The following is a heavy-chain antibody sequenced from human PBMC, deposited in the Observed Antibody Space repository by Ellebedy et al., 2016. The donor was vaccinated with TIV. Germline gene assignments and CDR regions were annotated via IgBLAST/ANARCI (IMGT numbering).Heavy chain of an antibody. CDR3: ARAYDYGDYVDY. D-gene: IGHD4-17*01. V-gene: IGHV3-21*01. J-gene: IGHJ4*02. CDR2: ISSSSSYI. CDR1: GFTFSSYS. Sequence: GESLKISCAASGFTFSSYSMNWVRQAPGKGLEWVSSISSSSSYIYYADSVKGRFTISRDNAKNSLYLQMNSLRAEDTAVYYCARAYDYGDYVDYWGQGTLVTVSS.